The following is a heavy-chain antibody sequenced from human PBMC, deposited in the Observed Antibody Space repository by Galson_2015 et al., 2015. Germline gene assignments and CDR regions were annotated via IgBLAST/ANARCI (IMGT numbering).Heavy chain of an antibody. D-gene: IGHD2-2*01. V-gene: IGHV3-30*18. CDR1: GFTFSSYG. Sequence: PLRLSCAASGFTFSSYGMHWVRQAAGKGLEWVAVLSYDGSNKYYADSVKGRFTISRDNSKNTLYLQMNSLRAEDTAVYYCAKDPWEAIVVVPAAMGYYFDYWGQGTLVTVSS. J-gene: IGHJ4*02. CDR3: AKDPWEAIVVVPAAMGYYFDY. CDR2: LSYDGSNK.